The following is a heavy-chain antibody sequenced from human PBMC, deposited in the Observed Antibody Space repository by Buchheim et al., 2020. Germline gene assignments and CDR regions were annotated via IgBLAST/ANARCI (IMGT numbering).Heavy chain of an antibody. CDR2: TDSDGSST. CDR3: VRDWYGMDV. J-gene: IGHJ6*02. V-gene: IGHV3-74*01. Sequence: QPVESGGGLVQPGGSLRLSCAASGFTFSNFWMHWVRQAPGKGLVWVSRTDSDGSSTDYADSVKGRFTISRDNAKNTLYLQMNSLRPEDTAVYFCVRDWYGMDVWGRGTT. CDR1: GFTFSNFW.